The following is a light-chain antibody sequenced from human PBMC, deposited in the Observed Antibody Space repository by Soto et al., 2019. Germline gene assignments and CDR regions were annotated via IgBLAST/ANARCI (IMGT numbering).Light chain of an antibody. CDR3: QQRSNWPFWT. CDR2: DAS. CDR1: QSVSSY. J-gene: IGKJ1*01. Sequence: EIVLTQSPATLSLSPGERATLSCRASQSVSSYLAWYQQKPGQAPRLLIYDASNRATGIPARFSGSGSGTDFTLTISSLEPEDVAVYYCQQRSNWPFWTFGQGTKVEIK. V-gene: IGKV3-11*01.